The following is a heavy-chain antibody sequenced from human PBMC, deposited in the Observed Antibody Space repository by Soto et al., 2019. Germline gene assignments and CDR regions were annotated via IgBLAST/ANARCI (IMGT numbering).Heavy chain of an antibody. J-gene: IGHJ3*02. D-gene: IGHD3-22*01. CDR1: GFTFSSYG. V-gene: IGHV3-30*18. CDR3: AKDQAYYYDSSGYLLPHPDAFDI. Sequence: HPGGSLRLSCAASGFTFSSYGMHWVRQAPGKGLEWVAVISYDGSNKCYADSVKGRFTISRDNSKNTLYLQMNSLRAEDTAVYYCAKDQAYYYDSSGYLLPHPDAFDIWGQGTMVTVSS. CDR2: ISYDGSNK.